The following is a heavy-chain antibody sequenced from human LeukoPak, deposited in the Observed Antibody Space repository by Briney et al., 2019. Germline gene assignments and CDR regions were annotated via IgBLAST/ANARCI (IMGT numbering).Heavy chain of an antibody. J-gene: IGHJ4*02. V-gene: IGHV1-18*01. CDR2: INTYNGNT. CDR3: ARDETTVTTYSDPPFDY. Sequence: APVKVSCKASGYTFTSYGISWVRQAPGQWLEWMGWINTYNGNTNYAQKLQGRVTMTTDTSTSTAYMELRSLRSDDTAVYYCARDETTVTTYSDPPFDYWGQGTLVTVSS. D-gene: IGHD4-17*01. CDR1: GYTFTSYG.